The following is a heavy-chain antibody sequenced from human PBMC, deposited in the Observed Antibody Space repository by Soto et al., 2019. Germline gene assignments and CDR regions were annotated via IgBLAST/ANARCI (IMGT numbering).Heavy chain of an antibody. CDR3: ERASYFRPSGSYYFVS. V-gene: IGHV4-31*03. D-gene: IGHD3-10*01. Sequence: QVQLQESGPGLVKPSQTLSLTCTVSDDSLTTNKYAWTWIRQNPEKGLEWIGYVYSNGNTRSSPSLQRRVSMSVDTSKSHFSLRLSSVTAAATAVYFCERASYFRPSGSYYFVSWGQGTLFTVPS. CDR1: DDSLTTNKYA. J-gene: IGHJ4*02. CDR2: VYSNGNT.